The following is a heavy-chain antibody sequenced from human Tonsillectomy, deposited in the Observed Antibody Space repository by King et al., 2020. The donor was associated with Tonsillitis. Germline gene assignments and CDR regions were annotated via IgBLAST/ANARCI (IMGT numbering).Heavy chain of an antibody. D-gene: IGHD4-23*01. CDR2: ISYDGSNK. J-gene: IGHJ2*01. Sequence: QLVQSGGGVVQPGRSLRLSCAASGFTFSSYAMHWVRQAPGKGLEWMAVISYDGSNKYYADSVKGRFTISRDNSKNTLYLQMNSLRAEDTAVYYCARGGGNPDWYFDLWGRGTLVTVSS. CDR1: GFTFSSYA. CDR3: ARGGGNPDWYFDL. V-gene: IGHV3-30*04.